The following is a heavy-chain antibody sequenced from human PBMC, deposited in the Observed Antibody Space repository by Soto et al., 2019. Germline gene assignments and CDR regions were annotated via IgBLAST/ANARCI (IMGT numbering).Heavy chain of an antibody. CDR3: AKASYDILTGYSPDY. CDR2: ISGSGGRT. Sequence: GGSLRLSCAASGFTFSSYAMSWVRQAPGEGLEWVSVISGSGGRTYYADSVKGRFTISRDNSNNTLYLQMNSLRAEDTAVFYCAKASYDILTGYSPDYWGQGTLVTVSS. J-gene: IGHJ4*02. CDR1: GFTFSSYA. V-gene: IGHV3-23*01. D-gene: IGHD3-9*01.